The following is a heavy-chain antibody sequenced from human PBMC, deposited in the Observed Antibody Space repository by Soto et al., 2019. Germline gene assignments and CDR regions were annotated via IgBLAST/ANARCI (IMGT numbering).Heavy chain of an antibody. V-gene: IGHV5-51*01. Sequence: GESLKISCKTSGDSFNTDWIGWVRQMPGKGLEWMGVIYPGDLRIRYRPSFQGQVTISVDKSINTAYLQWSSLKASDTAIYYCSTRSFSSPETRSWGLGILVTVAS. CDR1: GDSFNTDW. J-gene: IGHJ5*02. D-gene: IGHD4-17*01. CDR2: IYPGDLRI. CDR3: STRSFSSPETRS.